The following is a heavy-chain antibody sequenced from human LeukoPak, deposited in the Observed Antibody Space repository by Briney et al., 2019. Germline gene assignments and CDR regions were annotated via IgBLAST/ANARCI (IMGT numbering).Heavy chain of an antibody. J-gene: IGHJ1*01. D-gene: IGHD4-23*01. Sequence: GGSLRLSCAASGFTFNTYNMNWVRQTPSKGLEWISYISSSSGAIYYADSVKGRFTISRDNAKNSLYLQMNSLRAEDTAVYYCARDLYGGNSAQYFQHWGQGTLVTVSS. CDR3: ARDLYGGNSAQYFQH. V-gene: IGHV3-48*04. CDR1: GFTFNTYN. CDR2: ISSSSGAI.